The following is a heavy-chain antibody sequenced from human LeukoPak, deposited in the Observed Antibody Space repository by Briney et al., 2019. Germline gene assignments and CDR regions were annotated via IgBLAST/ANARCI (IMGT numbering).Heavy chain of an antibody. Sequence: AAVKVSCKASGYPFDHFGLTWVRQAPAQGLEWMGWISASNGNTHYAQRSRGRLTITTDTSTTTAYWELRSLKSDDTAVYYCARDRLGGDLTGESLYWGQGTLVTVSS. V-gene: IGHV1-18*01. CDR2: ISASNGNT. CDR1: GYPFDHFG. D-gene: IGHD4-17*01. CDR3: ARDRLGGDLTGESLY. J-gene: IGHJ4*02.